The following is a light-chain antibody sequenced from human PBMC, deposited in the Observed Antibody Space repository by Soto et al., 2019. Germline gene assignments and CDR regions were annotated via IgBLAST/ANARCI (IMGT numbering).Light chain of an antibody. V-gene: IGKV1-8*01. Sequence: AIRITHSPSSLSASTGDRVTITCRSSQGISSYLAWYQQKPGTAPKLLIYHASILETAVPSRFSANGSGTEFTLTISSLQPSDFATYYCQQYRTYSLGQGTKVDIK. CDR2: HAS. CDR1: QGISSY. J-gene: IGKJ1*01. CDR3: QQYRTYS.